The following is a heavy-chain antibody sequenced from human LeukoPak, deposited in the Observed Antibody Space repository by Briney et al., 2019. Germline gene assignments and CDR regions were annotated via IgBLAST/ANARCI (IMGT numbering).Heavy chain of an antibody. D-gene: IGHD2-15*01. V-gene: IGHV1-69*05. CDR1: GGTFSSYA. CDR3: ARGVGGSQYFDY. J-gene: IGHJ4*02. Sequence: ASVKVSCXASGGTFSSYAISWVRQARGQGLEWMGRIIPIFGTANYAQKFQGRVTITTDESTSTAYMELSSLRSEDTAVYYCARGVGGSQYFDYWGQGTLVTVSS. CDR2: IIPIFGTA.